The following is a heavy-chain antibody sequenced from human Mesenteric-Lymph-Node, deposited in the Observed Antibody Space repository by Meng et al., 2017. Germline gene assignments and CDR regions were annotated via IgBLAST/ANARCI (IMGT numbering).Heavy chain of an antibody. CDR2: IYHSGST. V-gene: IGHV4-4*02. J-gene: IGHJ4*02. D-gene: IGHD6-19*01. Sequence: VQLWWSGAMVVTPSGALSLYCSICGGSISSSNVWSWVRQPPGKWLEWIGEIYHSGSTNYNPSLKSRVTISVDKSKNQFSLNLSSVTAADTAVYYCARVGQWLPIDYWGQGTLVTVSS. CDR3: ARVGQWLPIDY. CDR1: GGSISSSNV.